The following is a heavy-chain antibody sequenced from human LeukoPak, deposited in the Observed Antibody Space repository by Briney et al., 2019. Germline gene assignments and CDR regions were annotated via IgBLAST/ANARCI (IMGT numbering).Heavy chain of an antibody. Sequence: GGSLRLSCAASGFTFSSYSMNWVRQAPGKGLEWVSSISSSSSYIYYADSVKGRFTISRDNAKNSLYLQMNSLRAEDTAVYYCARGYSSGWNIDYWGQGTLVTVSS. CDR2: ISSSSSYI. D-gene: IGHD6-19*01. CDR1: GFTFSSYS. V-gene: IGHV3-21*01. CDR3: ARGYSSGWNIDY. J-gene: IGHJ4*02.